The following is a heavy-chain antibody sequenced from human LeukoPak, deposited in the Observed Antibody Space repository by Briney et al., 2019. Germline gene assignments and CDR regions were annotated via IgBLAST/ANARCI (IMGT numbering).Heavy chain of an antibody. CDR1: GYTFTSYG. CDR2: ISAYNGNT. D-gene: IGHD4-17*01. V-gene: IGHV1-18*01. J-gene: IGHJ4*02. CDR3: ARLLNYYGDSTTLIAYFDY. Sequence: GASVKVSCKASGYTFTSYGISWVRQAPGQGLEWMGWISAYNGNTNYAQKLQGRVTMTTDTSTSTAYMELRSLRSDDTAVYYCARLLNYYGDSTTLIAYFDYWGQGTLVTVSS.